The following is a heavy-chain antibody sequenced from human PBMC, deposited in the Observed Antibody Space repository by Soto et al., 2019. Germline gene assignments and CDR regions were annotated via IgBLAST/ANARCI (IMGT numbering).Heavy chain of an antibody. CDR1: GFTFGSVS. V-gene: IGHV3-21*01. CDR3: ARVAY. CDR2: ISSGSSDT. J-gene: IGHJ4*02. Sequence: GGSMRLSWEAYGFTFGSVSMNGVRQVRGKGLEWVVSISSGSSDTWYADSVKGRLIISRDNAQISLFLQMNTLIPEDTAIYYCARVAYWGPGTQVTVSS.